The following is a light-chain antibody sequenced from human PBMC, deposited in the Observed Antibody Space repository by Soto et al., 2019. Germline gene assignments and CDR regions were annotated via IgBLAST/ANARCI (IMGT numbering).Light chain of an antibody. CDR3: QQRSNWPPTWT. Sequence: EVVLTQSPATLSLSPGERATLSCRASQSVGSYLAWYQHKPGQPPRLLIYDAFNRATGIPARFSGSGSGTDFTLTISSLEPEDFAVYYCQQRSNWPPTWTFGQGTKVEIK. CDR2: DAF. J-gene: IGKJ1*01. V-gene: IGKV3-11*01. CDR1: QSVGSY.